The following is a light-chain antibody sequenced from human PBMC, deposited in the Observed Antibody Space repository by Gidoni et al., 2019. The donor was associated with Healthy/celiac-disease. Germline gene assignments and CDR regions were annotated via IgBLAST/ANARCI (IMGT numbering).Light chain of an antibody. CDR3: QQYYSGYT. CDR2: WAS. CDR1: QSVLYSSNNKNY. V-gene: IGKV4-1*01. J-gene: IGKJ2*01. Sequence: DIVIIHPPDSLAVSLGERATINCKSSQSVLYSSNNKNYLAWYQQKPGQPPKLLIYWASTRESGVPDRVSGSGSGKDFTLTSSSLQAEDVAVYYCQQYYSGYTFGQGTKLEIK.